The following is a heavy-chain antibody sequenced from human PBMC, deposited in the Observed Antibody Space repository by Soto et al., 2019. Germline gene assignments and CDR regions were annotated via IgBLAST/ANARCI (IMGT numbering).Heavy chain of an antibody. CDR2: IYYSGST. CDR3: ATPGVDGKNYGDFAH. Sequence: SQTLSLTCTVADGSSSSSSFYCSWIHQPPGKGLEWIGSIYYSGSTYYTPSLKSRVSISVDTSKNHFSLKLSSVTAADTAVYYCATPGVDGKNYGDFAHWAQGTVVPVS. V-gene: IGHV4-39*02. J-gene: IGHJ4*02. D-gene: IGHD3-16*01. CDR1: DGSSSSSSFY.